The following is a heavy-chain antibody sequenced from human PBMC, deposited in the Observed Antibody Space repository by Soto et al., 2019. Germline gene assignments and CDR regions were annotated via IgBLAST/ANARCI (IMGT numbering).Heavy chain of an antibody. V-gene: IGHV3-21*01. CDR3: ARVDSRGWDGDAFDI. CDR1: GFTFSSYS. J-gene: IGHJ3*02. CDR2: ISSSSSYI. D-gene: IGHD6-19*01. Sequence: EVQLVESGGGLVKPGGSLRLSCAASGFTFSSYSMNWVRQAPGKGLEWVSSISSSSSYIYYADSVKGRFTISRDNAKNSLYLQMNSLRAEDTAVYYCARVDSRGWDGDAFDIWGQGTMVTVSS.